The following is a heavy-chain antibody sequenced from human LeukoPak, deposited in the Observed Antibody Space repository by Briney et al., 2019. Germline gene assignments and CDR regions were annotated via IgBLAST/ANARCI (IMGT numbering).Heavy chain of an antibody. D-gene: IGHD1-26*01. CDR1: GGSFSGYY. CDR2: ISHSGST. J-gene: IGHJ4*02. Sequence: SETLSLTCAVYGGSFSGYYWSWIRQPPGKGLEWIGEISHSGSTNYNPSLKSRVTISVDTSKNQFSLKLSSVTAADTAVYYCARGGRSYLTYFDYWGQGTLVTVSS. CDR3: ARGGRSYLTYFDY. V-gene: IGHV4-34*01.